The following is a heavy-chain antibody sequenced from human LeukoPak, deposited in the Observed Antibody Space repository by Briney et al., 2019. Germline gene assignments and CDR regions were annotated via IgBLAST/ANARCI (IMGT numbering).Heavy chain of an antibody. CDR1: GYTFTGYY. CDR2: INPNSGGT. Sequence: GASVKVSCKASGYTFTGYYMHWVRQAPGQGLEWMGWINPNSGGTNYAQKFQGRVTMTRDTSISTAYMELSRLRSDDTAVYYCARLSGGRTTWFDPWGQGTLVTVSS. V-gene: IGHV1-2*02. D-gene: IGHD2-15*01. J-gene: IGHJ5*02. CDR3: ARLSGGRTTWFDP.